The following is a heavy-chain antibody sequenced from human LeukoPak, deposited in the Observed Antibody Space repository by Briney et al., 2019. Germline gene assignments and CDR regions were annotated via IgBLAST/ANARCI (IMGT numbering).Heavy chain of an antibody. J-gene: IGHJ6*03. D-gene: IGHD5-24*01. CDR3: ARGRRGYNAFYYYYYMDV. V-gene: IGHV1-3*03. CDR2: INAGNGNT. CDR1: GYTFTSYA. Sequence: GASVKVSCKASGYTFTSYAMHWVRQAPGQRLEWMGWINAGNGNTKYSQEFQGRVTITRDTSASTAYMELSSLRSEDMAVYYCARGRRGYNAFYYYYYMDVWGKGTTVTVSS.